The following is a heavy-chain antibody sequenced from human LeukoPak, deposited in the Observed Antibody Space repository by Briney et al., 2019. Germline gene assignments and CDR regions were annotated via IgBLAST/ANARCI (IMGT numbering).Heavy chain of an antibody. CDR3: ARETIRTGVDY. J-gene: IGHJ4*02. CDR2: IYT. Sequence: SETLSLTCSVSGGSISSSSYYWNWIRQPAGKGLEWIGRIYTSGSTSGSTNYNPSLKSRVTISVDTSKNQFSLKLSSVTAADTAVYYCARETIRTGVDYWGQGTLVTVSS. CDR1: GGSISSSSYY. V-gene: IGHV4-61*02. D-gene: IGHD3/OR15-3a*01.